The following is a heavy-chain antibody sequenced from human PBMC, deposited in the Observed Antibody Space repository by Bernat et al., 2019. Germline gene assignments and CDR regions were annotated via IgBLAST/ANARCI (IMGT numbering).Heavy chain of an antibody. V-gene: IGHV4-59*01. CDR1: GGSISSYY. CDR3: ARGVYGDYGEYFQH. Sequence: QVQLQESGPGLVKPSETLSLTCTVSGGSISSYYWSWIRQPPGKGLEWIGYIYYSGSTNYNPSLKSRVTISVDTSKNQFSQKLSSVTAADTAVYYCARGVYGDYGEYFQHWGQGTLVTVSS. J-gene: IGHJ1*01. D-gene: IGHD4-17*01. CDR2: IYYSGST.